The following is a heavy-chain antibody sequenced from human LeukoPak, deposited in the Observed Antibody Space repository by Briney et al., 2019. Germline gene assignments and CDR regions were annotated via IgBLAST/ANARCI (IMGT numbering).Heavy chain of an antibody. CDR3: ARGAWATRLGS. D-gene: IGHD2-15*01. Sequence: SETLSLTCAVYGESLNSYYWSGVRQPPGGGREWIGETYESGTTKYDPSLTRRVTISMVPSKQQFSLSLNSVTAADTAVYYCARGAWATRLGSWGLGTPVIVSS. CDR2: TYESGTT. CDR1: GESLNSYY. J-gene: IGHJ4*02. V-gene: IGHV4-34*01.